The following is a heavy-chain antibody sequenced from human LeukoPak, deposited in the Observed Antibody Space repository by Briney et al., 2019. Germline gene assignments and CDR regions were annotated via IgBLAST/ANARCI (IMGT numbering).Heavy chain of an antibody. D-gene: IGHD1-20*01. CDR3: VRDRRITGIRGLWEWDY. J-gene: IGHJ4*02. CDR1: GLTFSSYG. Sequence: PGGSLRLSCAASGLTFSSYGMSWIRQAPGKGLEWVSYISTSGTTIYYADSVKGRFSISRDNAKNSLDLQMHSLRAEDTAVYYCVRDRRITGIRGLWEWDYWGQGTLVTVSS. CDR2: ISTSGTTI. V-gene: IGHV3-48*04.